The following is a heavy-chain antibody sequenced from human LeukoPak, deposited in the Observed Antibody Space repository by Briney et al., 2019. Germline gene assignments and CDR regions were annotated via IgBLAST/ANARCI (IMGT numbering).Heavy chain of an antibody. D-gene: IGHD5-18*01. CDR3: ARHLSGITGYTYGRGIDY. J-gene: IGHJ4*02. V-gene: IGHV3-7*01. CDR1: GFTFSSYS. CDR2: IKKDGSEK. Sequence: GGSLRLSCAASGFTFSSYSMSWVRQAPGKGLEWVANIKKDGSEKYYVDSVKGRFTISRDNAEKSLYLQMNSLRAEDTAVYYCARHLSGITGYTYGRGIDYWGQGTLLTVSS.